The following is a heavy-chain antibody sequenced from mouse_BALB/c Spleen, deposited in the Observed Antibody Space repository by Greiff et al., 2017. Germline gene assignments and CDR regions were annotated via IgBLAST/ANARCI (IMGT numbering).Heavy chain of an antibody. CDR3: AVTGTWGFDY. Sequence: EVKLVESGGGLVQPGGSRKLSCAASGFTFSSFGMHWVRQAPEKGLEWVAYISSGSSTIYYADTVKGRFTISRDNPKNTLFLQMTSLRSEDTAMYYCAVTGTWGFDYWGQGTTLTVSS. J-gene: IGHJ2*01. V-gene: IGHV5-17*02. D-gene: IGHD4-1*01. CDR2: ISSGSSTI. CDR1: GFTFSSFG.